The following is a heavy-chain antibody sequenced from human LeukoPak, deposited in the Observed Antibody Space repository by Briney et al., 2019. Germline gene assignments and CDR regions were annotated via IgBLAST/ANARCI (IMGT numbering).Heavy chain of an antibody. D-gene: IGHD6-19*01. J-gene: IGHJ4*02. Sequence: LTCXXSXGXISXYYWXWIRQPAGKGLEWIGRIYTSGGTNYNPSLKSRVTMSVDTSKNQFSLKLSSVTAADTAVYYCARALAVAGTAGDYWGQGTLVTVSS. CDR3: ARALAVAGTAGDY. CDR2: IYTSGGT. V-gene: IGHV4-4*07. CDR1: XGXISXYY.